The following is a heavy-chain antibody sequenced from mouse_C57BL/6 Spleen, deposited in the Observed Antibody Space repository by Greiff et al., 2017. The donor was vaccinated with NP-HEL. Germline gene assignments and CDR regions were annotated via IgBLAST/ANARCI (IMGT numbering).Heavy chain of an antibody. J-gene: IGHJ4*01. Sequence: DVQLQESGAELVRPGASVKLSCTASGFNIKDYYMHWVKQRPEQGLEWIGRIDPEDGDTEYAPKFQGKATMTADTSSNTAYLQLSSLTSADTAVYYCSPSYYDGSSYGAMDYWGQGTSVTVSS. D-gene: IGHD1-1*01. CDR2: IDPEDGDT. CDR3: SPSYYDGSSYGAMDY. V-gene: IGHV14-1*01. CDR1: GFNIKDYY.